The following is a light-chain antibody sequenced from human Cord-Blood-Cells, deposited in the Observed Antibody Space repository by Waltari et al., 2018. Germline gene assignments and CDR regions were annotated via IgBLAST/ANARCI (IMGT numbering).Light chain of an antibody. Sequence: DIQMTQSPSYLSASVGDRVTTTCRASQSISSYLNWYQQKPGKAPKLLIYAASSLQSGVPSRFSGNGSGTDFTLTISSLQPEDFATYYCQQSYSTPPTFGQGTKLEIK. J-gene: IGKJ2*01. CDR2: AAS. V-gene: IGKV1-39*01. CDR1: QSISSY. CDR3: QQSYSTPPT.